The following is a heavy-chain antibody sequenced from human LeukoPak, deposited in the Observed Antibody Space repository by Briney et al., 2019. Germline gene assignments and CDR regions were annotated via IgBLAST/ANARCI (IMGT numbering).Heavy chain of an antibody. CDR1: GYSISSGYY. V-gene: IGHV4-38-2*01. D-gene: IGHD3-3*01. J-gene: IGHJ5*02. Sequence: QASETLSLTCAVSGYSISSGYYWGWIRQPPGKGLEWIGSICHSGSTYYNPSLKSRVTISVDTSKNQFSLKLSSVTAADTAVYYCARQLSSYDFWSGYYKTWGQGTLVTVSS. CDR3: ARQLSSYDFWSGYYKT. CDR2: ICHSGST.